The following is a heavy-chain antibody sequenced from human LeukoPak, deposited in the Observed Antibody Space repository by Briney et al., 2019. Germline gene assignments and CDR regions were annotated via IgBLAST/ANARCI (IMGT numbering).Heavy chain of an antibody. CDR1: GGTFSSYA. Sequence: SVKVSCKASGGTFSSYAISWVRQAPGQGLEWMEGIIPIFGTANYAQKFQGRVTITADESTSTAYMELSSLRSEDTAVYYCARRQLGYCSSTSCYSFDYWGQGTLVTVSS. CDR2: IIPIFGTA. V-gene: IGHV1-69*01. D-gene: IGHD2-2*02. J-gene: IGHJ4*02. CDR3: ARRQLGYCSSTSCYSFDY.